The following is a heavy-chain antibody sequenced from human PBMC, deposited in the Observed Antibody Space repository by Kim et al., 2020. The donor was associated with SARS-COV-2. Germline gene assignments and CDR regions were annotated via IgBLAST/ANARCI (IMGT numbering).Heavy chain of an antibody. J-gene: IGHJ4*02. V-gene: IGHV3-23*01. CDR3: AKDPHYDFWSGYYFDY. CDR1: GFTFSSYA. CDR2: ISGSGGST. Sequence: GGSLRLSCAASGFTFSSYAMSWVRQAPGKGLEWVSAISGSGGSTYYADSVKGRFTISRDNSKNTLYMQMNSLRAEDTAVYYCAKDPHYDFWSGYYFDYWGQGTLVTVSS. D-gene: IGHD3-3*01.